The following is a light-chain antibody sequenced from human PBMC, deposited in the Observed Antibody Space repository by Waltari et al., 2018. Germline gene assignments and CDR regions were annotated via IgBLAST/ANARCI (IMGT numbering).Light chain of an antibody. J-gene: IGKJ4*01. Sequence: DIQMTQSPSSLAASVGDRVTITCRASQSISNYLNWYQQKPGKAPKLLIYGASNLQSGVPSRFSGRGSGADFTLTISSLQPEDFATYFCQQSSSSLLTFGGGTKVEIK. CDR3: QQSSSSLLT. V-gene: IGKV1-39*01. CDR2: GAS. CDR1: QSISNY.